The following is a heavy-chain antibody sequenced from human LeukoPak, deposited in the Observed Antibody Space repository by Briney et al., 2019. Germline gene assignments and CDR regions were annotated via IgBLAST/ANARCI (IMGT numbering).Heavy chain of an antibody. CDR1: GGSISSGSYY. D-gene: IGHD6-13*01. Sequence: PSETLSLTCTVSGGSISSGSYYWSWIRQPAGKGLEWIGRIYTSGSTNYNPSLKSRVTISVDTSKNQFSLKLSSVTAADTAVYYCARGYSSSWYPTWGQGTLVTVSS. CDR2: IYTSGST. CDR3: ARGYSSSWYPT. V-gene: IGHV4-61*02. J-gene: IGHJ5*02.